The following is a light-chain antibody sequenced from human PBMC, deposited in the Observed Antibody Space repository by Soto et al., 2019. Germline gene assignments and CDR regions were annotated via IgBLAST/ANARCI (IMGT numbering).Light chain of an antibody. Sequence: DLQMTPSPSSLSASVGDRVTITCQASQDISKYLNWYQQKPGKAPKLLIFDASNLETGVPSRFSGSGSGTDFTFTISSLQPEDIATYYCQQYDNLPLTFGPGTKVDIK. J-gene: IGKJ3*01. CDR3: QQYDNLPLT. CDR1: QDISKY. V-gene: IGKV1-33*01. CDR2: DAS.